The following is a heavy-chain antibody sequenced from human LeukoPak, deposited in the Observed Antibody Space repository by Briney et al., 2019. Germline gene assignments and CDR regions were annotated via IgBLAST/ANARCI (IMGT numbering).Heavy chain of an antibody. D-gene: IGHD3/OR15-3a*01. CDR1: GFTFSSFG. CDR3: AKDVDLKNYFDY. V-gene: IGHV3-30*18. J-gene: IGHJ4*02. CDR2: ISYDGSNE. Sequence: PGGSLRLSCAASGFTFSSFGMHWVRQAPGKGLEWVAPISYDGSNEYYADSVKGRFTISRDNPKNTLYLQMNSLRAEDTAVYYCAKDVDLKNYFDYWGQGTLVTVSS.